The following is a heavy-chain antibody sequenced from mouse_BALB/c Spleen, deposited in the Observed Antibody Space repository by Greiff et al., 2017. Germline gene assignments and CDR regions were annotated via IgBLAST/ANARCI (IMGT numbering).Heavy chain of an antibody. V-gene: IGHV1-54*01. Sequence: VQLQQSGAELVRPGTSVKVSCKASGYAFTNYLIEWVKQRPGQGLEWIGVINPGSGGTNYNEKFKGKATLTADKSSSTAYMQLSSLTSDDSAVYFCARSTAYWYFDVWGAGTTVTVSS. D-gene: IGHD4-1*02. CDR3: ARSTAYWYFDV. J-gene: IGHJ1*01. CDR1: GYAFTNYL. CDR2: INPGSGGT.